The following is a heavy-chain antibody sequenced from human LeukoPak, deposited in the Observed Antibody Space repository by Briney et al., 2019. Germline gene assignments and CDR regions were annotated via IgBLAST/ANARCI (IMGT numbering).Heavy chain of an antibody. CDR3: AGRYNYGPDAFDI. CDR1: GFSLSTSGMC. J-gene: IGHJ3*02. CDR2: IHHSGSA. Sequence: SGPALVKPTQTLTLTCTFSGFSLSTSGMCVSWIRQPPGKGLEWIGYIHHSGSANYNPSLESRVTTSVDTSKNQFSLKLRSLTAADTAVYYCAGRYNYGPDAFDIWGQGTMVTVSS. D-gene: IGHD5-18*01. V-gene: IGHV4-61*08.